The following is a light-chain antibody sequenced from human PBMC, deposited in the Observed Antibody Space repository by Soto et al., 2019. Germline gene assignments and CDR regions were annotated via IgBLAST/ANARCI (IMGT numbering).Light chain of an antibody. J-gene: IGKJ4*01. CDR1: QSVDSS. CDR3: QQYSDWPLT. CDR2: DAS. V-gene: IGKV3-11*01. Sequence: EIVLTQSPAILSLSPGDRATLSCRASQSVDSSLAWYQQEHGRAPRLLIYDASDRATGVPARFSGSGSGTDFTLTISSLETEDFAVYYCQQYSDWPLTFGGGTKVEIK.